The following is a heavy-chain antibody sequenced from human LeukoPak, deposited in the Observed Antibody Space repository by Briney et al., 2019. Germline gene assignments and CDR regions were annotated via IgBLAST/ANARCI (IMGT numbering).Heavy chain of an antibody. CDR1: GYSFTSYW. CDR2: IYPGDSDT. J-gene: IGHJ4*02. Sequence: GESLKISCKGSGYSFTSYWIGWVRQMPGKGLEWMGIIYPGDSDTRYSPSFQGQVTISADKSISTAYLQWSSLKASDTPMYYCARRAPPPSYSSGWFVDYWGQGTLVTVSS. CDR3: ARRAPPPSYSSGWFVDY. D-gene: IGHD6-19*01. V-gene: IGHV5-51*01.